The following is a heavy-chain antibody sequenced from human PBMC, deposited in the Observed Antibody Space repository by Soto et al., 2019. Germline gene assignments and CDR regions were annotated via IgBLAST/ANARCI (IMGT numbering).Heavy chain of an antibody. D-gene: IGHD6-19*01. CDR1: GVTGKDYD. CDR2: ISSSSSYT. Sequence: HGGSPRICSAACGVTGKDYDMGGTRKTKRKGLEWVSYISSSSSYTNYADSVKGRFTISRDNAKNSLYLQMNSLRAEDTAVYFCARDVDSGRGWYRAFDIWGQRTMVTVS. J-gene: IGHJ3*02. V-gene: IGHV3-11*06. CDR3: ARDVDSGRGWYRAFDI.